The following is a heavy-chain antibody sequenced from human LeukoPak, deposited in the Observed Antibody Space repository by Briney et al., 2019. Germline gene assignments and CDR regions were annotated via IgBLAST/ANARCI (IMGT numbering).Heavy chain of an antibody. J-gene: IGHJ4*02. CDR3: ARDQLGAVLYFDY. Sequence: GGSLRLSCAASGFTFSDHYMDWVRQAPGKGPEWVSAITGSGGSTYYADSVRGRFTISRDNSKNTLYLQINSLRVEDTAVYYCARDQLGAVLYFDYWGQGTLVTVSS. CDR1: GFTFSDHY. V-gene: IGHV3-23*01. CDR2: ITGSGGST. D-gene: IGHD1-1*01.